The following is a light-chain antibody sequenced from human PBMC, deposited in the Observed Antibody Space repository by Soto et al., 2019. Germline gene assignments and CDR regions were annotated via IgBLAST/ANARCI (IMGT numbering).Light chain of an antibody. Sequence: QSVLTQPASVSGSPGQSITISCTGTSSDVGGYNYVSWYQQYPGKAPKLMIYDVDTRPSGVSNRFSGSKSGNTASLTISGLQADDGADYYCSSYTNSNTLVFGSGTKVTVL. CDR1: SSDVGGYNY. CDR2: DVD. J-gene: IGLJ1*01. CDR3: SSYTNSNTLV. V-gene: IGLV2-14*01.